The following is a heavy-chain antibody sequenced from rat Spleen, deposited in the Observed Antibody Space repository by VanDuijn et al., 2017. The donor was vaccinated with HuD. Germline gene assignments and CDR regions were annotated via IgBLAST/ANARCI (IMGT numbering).Heavy chain of an antibody. Sequence: EVQLVESGGGLVQPGRSLKLSCAASGFTFSNYGMHWIRQAPTKGLEWVATISYGDSYGHSSTYYRDSVKGRFTMSRDIAQNTLFLQMNSLRSEDTATYYCTRGGNYALDAWGQGASVTVSS. CDR3: TRGGNYALDA. V-gene: IGHV5-19*01. D-gene: IGHD1-11*01. J-gene: IGHJ4*01. CDR2: ISYGDSYGHSST. CDR1: GFTFSNYG.